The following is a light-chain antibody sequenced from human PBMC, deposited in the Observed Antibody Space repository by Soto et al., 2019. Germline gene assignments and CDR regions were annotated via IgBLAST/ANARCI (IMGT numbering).Light chain of an antibody. CDR1: QHIATS. J-gene: IGKJ1*01. Sequence: DIQMTQSPSLLSASIGDRVTITCRASQHIATSLSWFQHKVGKAPTLLIYGASALQSGVPSRFSGSGSGTHFTLTISDLQPEDFATYYCQQSSSVPRTFGQGTRVDLK. CDR3: QQSSSVPRT. V-gene: IGKV1-39*01. CDR2: GAS.